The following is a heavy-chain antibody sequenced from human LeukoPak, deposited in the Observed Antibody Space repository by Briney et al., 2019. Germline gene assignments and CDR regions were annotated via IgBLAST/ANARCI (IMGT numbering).Heavy chain of an antibody. J-gene: IGHJ4*02. CDR2: INTDGSST. CDR3: AKKAQYNGNYPLDY. Sequence: GGSLRLSCAASGFTFSTYWMNWVRQAPGKALVWVSRINTDGSSTTHADSVKGRFTISRDNSKNTLYLQMNSLRAEDTALYFCAKKAQYNGNYPLDYWGQGTLVAVSS. CDR1: GFTFSTYW. D-gene: IGHD1-26*01. V-gene: IGHV3-74*03.